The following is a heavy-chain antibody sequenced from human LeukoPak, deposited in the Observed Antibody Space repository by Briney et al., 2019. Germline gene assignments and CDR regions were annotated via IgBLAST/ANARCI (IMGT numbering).Heavy chain of an antibody. CDR3: ARHTVTTQYYYGMDV. CDR1: GYTFTSYG. CDR2: ISAYNGNT. D-gene: IGHD4-17*01. Sequence: ASVKVSCKASGYTFTSYGISWVRQAPGQGLEWMGWISAYNGNTNYAQKLQGRVTMTTDTSTSTAYMELRSLRSDDTAVYYCARHTVTTQYYYGMDVWGQGTTVTVSS. V-gene: IGHV1-18*01. J-gene: IGHJ6*02.